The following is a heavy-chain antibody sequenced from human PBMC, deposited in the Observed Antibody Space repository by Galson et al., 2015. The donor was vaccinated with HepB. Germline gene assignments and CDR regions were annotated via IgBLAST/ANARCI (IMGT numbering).Heavy chain of an antibody. D-gene: IGHD2-2*01. CDR2: IYPGDSDT. V-gene: IGHV5-51*03. J-gene: IGHJ6*02. CDR3: ARVRYCSSTSCIGIAPGMDV. Sequence: QSGAEVKKPGESLKISCKGSGYSFTSYWIGWVRQMPGKGLEWMGIIYPGDSDTRFSPSFQGQVTISADKSISTAYLQWSSLKASDTAMYYCARVRYCSSTSCIGIAPGMDVWGQGTTVTVSS. CDR1: GYSFTSYW.